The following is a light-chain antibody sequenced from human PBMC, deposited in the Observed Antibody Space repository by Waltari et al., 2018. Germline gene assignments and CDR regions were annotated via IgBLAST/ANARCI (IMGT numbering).Light chain of an antibody. J-gene: IGKJ3*01. Sequence: IQMTPSPSSLSASVGDRVTITCRASQSISSYLNWYQQKPGKAPKLLIYAASSLQSGVPSRFSGSGSGTEFTLTISSLQPEDFATYYCQQSYSTPPFTFGPGTKVDIK. CDR2: AAS. CDR3: QQSYSTPPFT. V-gene: IGKV1-39*01. CDR1: QSISSY.